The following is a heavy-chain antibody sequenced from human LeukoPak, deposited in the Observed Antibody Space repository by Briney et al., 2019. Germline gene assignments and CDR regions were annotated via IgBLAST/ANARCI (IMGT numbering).Heavy chain of an antibody. CDR1: GGTFSSYA. CDR2: IIPIFGTA. J-gene: IGHJ3*02. D-gene: IGHD1-1*01. V-gene: IGHV1-69*13. CDR3: AREREVSSTLTPSTDHDAFDI. Sequence: ASVKVSCKASGGTFSSYAISWVRQVPGQGLEWMGGIIPIFGTANYAQKFQGRVTITADESTSTAYMELSSLRSEDTAVYYCAREREVSSTLTPSTDHDAFDIWGQGTMVTVSS.